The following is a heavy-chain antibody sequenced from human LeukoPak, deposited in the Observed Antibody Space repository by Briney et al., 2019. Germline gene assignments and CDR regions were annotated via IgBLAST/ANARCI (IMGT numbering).Heavy chain of an antibody. CDR1: GYTFTSYD. CDR2: MNPNSGNT. D-gene: IGHD2-2*01. Sequence: ASVKVSCKASGYTFTSYDINWVQQATGQGFGWMGWMNPNSGNTGYAQKFQGRVTMTRNTSISTAYMELSSLRSEDTAVYYCARRDRMPSSPEVWGQGTTVTVSS. V-gene: IGHV1-8*01. CDR3: ARRDRMPSSPEV. J-gene: IGHJ6*02.